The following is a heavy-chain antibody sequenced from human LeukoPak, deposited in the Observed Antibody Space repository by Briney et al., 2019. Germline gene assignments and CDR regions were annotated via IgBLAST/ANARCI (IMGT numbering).Heavy chain of an antibody. CDR3: VRDMGYYDKV. J-gene: IGHJ4*02. CDR1: GFTFSTSW. V-gene: IGHV3-74*01. CDR2: INTDGNTI. Sequence: GGSLRLXCATSGFTFSTSWMHWVRPAPGKGLVWVSRINTDGNTIDYADSVKGRFTISRDNAKSTLYLQMNSLRAEDTAIYYCVRDMGYYDKVWGQGTLVTVSS. D-gene: IGHD3-22*01.